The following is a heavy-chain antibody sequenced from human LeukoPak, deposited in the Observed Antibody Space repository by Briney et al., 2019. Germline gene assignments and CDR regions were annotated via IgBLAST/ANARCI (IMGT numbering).Heavy chain of an antibody. CDR2: IDPNSGGT. J-gene: IGHJ4*02. D-gene: IGHD3-10*01. CDR1: GYTFTGYY. CDR3: ARDRYYGSGSYYNVFDY. V-gene: IGHV1-2*06. Sequence: ASVKVSCKASGYTFTGYYMHWVRQAPGQGPEWMGRIDPNSGGTNYAQKFQGRVTMTRDTSISTAYMELSRLRSDDTAVYYCARDRYYGSGSYYNVFDYWGQGTLVTVSS.